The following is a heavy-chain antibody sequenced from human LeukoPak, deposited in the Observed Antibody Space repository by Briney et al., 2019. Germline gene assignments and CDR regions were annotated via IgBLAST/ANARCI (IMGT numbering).Heavy chain of an antibody. Sequence: SVKVSCKASGDSFNTYTINWVRQAPGQGLEWMGGINPISGTANYAQKFQGKVTITADESTSTAYMELSSLRSEDTAVYYCARDKFLEWSSGFYGMDVWGQGTTVMVSS. CDR3: ARDKFLEWSSGFYGMDV. CDR2: INPISGTA. D-gene: IGHD3-3*01. J-gene: IGHJ6*02. CDR1: GDSFNTYT. V-gene: IGHV1-69*01.